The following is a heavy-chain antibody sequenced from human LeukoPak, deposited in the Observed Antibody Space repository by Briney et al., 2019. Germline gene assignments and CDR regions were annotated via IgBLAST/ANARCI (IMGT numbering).Heavy chain of an antibody. V-gene: IGHV1-3*01. CDR3: ARSDSSSWYGQYYFDY. CDR2: INAGNGNT. D-gene: IGHD6-13*01. Sequence: ASVKVSCKASGYTFTSYAMHWVRQAPGQRLEWMGWINAGNGNTKYSQKFQGRVTITRDTSASTAYMELSSLRSEDTAVYYCARSDSSSWYGQYYFDYWGQGTLVTVSS. J-gene: IGHJ4*02. CDR1: GYTFTSYA.